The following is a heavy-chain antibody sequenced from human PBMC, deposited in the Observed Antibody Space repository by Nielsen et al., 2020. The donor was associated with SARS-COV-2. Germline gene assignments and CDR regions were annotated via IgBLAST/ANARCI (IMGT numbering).Heavy chain of an antibody. CDR3: ARDRAHDYVWGSYPRGAFDI. D-gene: IGHD3-16*02. Sequence: WIRQPPGKGLEWIGEINHSGSTNYNPSLKSRVTISVDTSKNQFSLKLSSVTAADTAVYYCARDRAHDYVWGSYPRGAFDIWGQGTMVTVSS. J-gene: IGHJ3*02. CDR2: INHSGST. V-gene: IGHV4-34*09.